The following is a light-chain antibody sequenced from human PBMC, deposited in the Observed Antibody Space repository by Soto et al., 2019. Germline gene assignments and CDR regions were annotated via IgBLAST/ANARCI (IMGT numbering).Light chain of an antibody. Sequence: AIQMTHSPSSLSASVGDRVTITCRASQGIRSELGWYQQKPGKAPNLLIYTASTLQSGVPSRFSGSGSGTDFTLTISSLQPEDFATYYCIQDYNYPLTFGGGTKV. J-gene: IGKJ4*01. V-gene: IGKV1-6*01. CDR1: QGIRSE. CDR2: TAS. CDR3: IQDYNYPLT.